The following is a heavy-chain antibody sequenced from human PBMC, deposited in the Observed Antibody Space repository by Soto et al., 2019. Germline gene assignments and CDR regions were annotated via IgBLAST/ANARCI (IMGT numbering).Heavy chain of an antibody. CDR2: ISGSGGST. D-gene: IGHD2-21*02. V-gene: IGHV3-23*01. Sequence: GESLKISCAASGFTFSSYAMSWVRQAPGKGLEWVSAISGSGGSTYYADSVKGRFTISRDNSKNTLYLQMNSLRAEDTAVYYCAKVGPEVELLHAFDYWGQGTLVTVSS. CDR1: GFTFSSYA. CDR3: AKVGPEVELLHAFDY. J-gene: IGHJ4*02.